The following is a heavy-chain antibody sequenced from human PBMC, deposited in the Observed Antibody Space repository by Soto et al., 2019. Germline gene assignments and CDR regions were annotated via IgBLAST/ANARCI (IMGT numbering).Heavy chain of an antibody. Sequence: TSETLSLTCAVYGGSFSGYYWSWIRRPPGKGLEWIGEINHSGSTNYNPSLKSRVTISVDTSKNQFSLKLSSVTAADTAVYYCARGVHYFDYWGQGTLVTVS. CDR2: INHSGST. V-gene: IGHV4-34*01. CDR3: ARGVHYFDY. CDR1: GGSFSGYY. J-gene: IGHJ4*02.